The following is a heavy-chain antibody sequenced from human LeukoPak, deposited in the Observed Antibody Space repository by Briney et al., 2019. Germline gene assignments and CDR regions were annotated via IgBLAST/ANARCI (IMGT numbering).Heavy chain of an antibody. CDR1: GFTFSSYW. Sequence: GGSLRLSCAASGFTFSSYWMSWVLQAPGKGLEWVANIKQDGSEKYYVDSVKGRFTISRDNAKNSLYLQMNSLGAEDTAVYYCASGYSSSPFDYWGQGTLVTVSS. CDR2: IKQDGSEK. D-gene: IGHD6-6*01. V-gene: IGHV3-7*01. CDR3: ASGYSSSPFDY. J-gene: IGHJ4*02.